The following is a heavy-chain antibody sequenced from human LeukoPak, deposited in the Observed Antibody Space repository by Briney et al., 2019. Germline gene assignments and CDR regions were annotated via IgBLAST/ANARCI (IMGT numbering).Heavy chain of an antibody. CDR3: AKDFRGYDYGDYGDDY. J-gene: IGHJ4*02. D-gene: IGHD4-17*01. CDR1: GFTFSSYG. Sequence: PGGSLRLSCAASGFTFSSYGMHWVRQAPGKGLEWVAFIRYDGSNKYYADSVKGRFTISRDNSKNTLYLQMNSLRAEDTAVYYCAKDFRGYDYGDYGDDYWGQGTLVTVSS. CDR2: IRYDGSNK. V-gene: IGHV3-30*02.